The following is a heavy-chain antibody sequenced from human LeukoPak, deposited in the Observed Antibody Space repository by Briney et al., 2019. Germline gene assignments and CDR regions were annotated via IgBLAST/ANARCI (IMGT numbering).Heavy chain of an antibody. CDR3: ARGAYYYDSSGYVTP. J-gene: IGHJ5*02. CDR1: GCSISSYY. Sequence: ETLSLTCTVSGCSISSYYWGWIRQPPGEGLEWIGYIYYSGSTNYNPSLKSRVTISVDTSKNQFSLKLSSVTAADTAVYYCARGAYYYDSSGYVTPWGQGTLVTVSS. D-gene: IGHD3-22*01. V-gene: IGHV4-59*01. CDR2: IYYSGST.